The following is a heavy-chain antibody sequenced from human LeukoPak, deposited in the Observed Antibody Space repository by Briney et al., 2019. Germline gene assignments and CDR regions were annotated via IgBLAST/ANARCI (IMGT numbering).Heavy chain of an antibody. Sequence: GGSLRLSCAASGFTFSSYTMHWVRQAPGKGLEWVSSITSSSTYIYYADSLKGRFTISRENAKNSLYLQMNSLRAEDTAVYYCARGSSGSYYTLFDYWGQGTLVTVSS. V-gene: IGHV3-21*01. CDR1: GFTFSSYT. CDR3: ARGSSGSYYTLFDY. J-gene: IGHJ4*02. CDR2: ITSSSTYI. D-gene: IGHD3-10*01.